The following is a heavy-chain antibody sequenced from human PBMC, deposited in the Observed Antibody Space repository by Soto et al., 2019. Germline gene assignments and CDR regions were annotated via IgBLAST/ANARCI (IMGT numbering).Heavy chain of an antibody. J-gene: IGHJ4*02. D-gene: IGHD5-12*01. CDR1: GFTFSSYS. Sequence: GGSLRLSCAASGFTFSSYSMNWVRQAPGKGLEWVSYISSSSSTIYYADSVKGRFTISRDNAKNSLYLQMNSLRAEDTAVYYCASIVATIGADYWGQGTLVTVSS. V-gene: IGHV3-48*01. CDR3: ASIVATIGADY. CDR2: ISSSSSTI.